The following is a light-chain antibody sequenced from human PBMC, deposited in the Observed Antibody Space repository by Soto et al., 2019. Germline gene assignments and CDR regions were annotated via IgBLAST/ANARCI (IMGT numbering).Light chain of an antibody. CDR3: QQRSNWPALT. CDR2: DAS. Sequence: EIVLTQSPATLSLSPGERATLSCRASQSVGSSLAWYQQKPGQAPRLLIYDASNRATGIPARFSGSGSGTDFTLTISNLEPEDFAVYYCQQRSNWPALTFGGGTKMEIK. J-gene: IGKJ4*01. CDR1: QSVGSS. V-gene: IGKV3-11*01.